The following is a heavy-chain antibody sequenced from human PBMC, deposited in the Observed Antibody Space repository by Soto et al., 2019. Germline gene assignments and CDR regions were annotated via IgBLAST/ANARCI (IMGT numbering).Heavy chain of an antibody. Sequence: EVQLVESGGGLVQPGGSLRLSCAASGFTFSSYSMNWVRQAPGKGLEWVSYISSSSSTIYYADSVKGRFTISRDNAKNSRYLQMNSLRDEDTAVYYCARSSGWYGNWFDPWGQGTLVTVSS. CDR3: ARSSGWYGNWFDP. CDR1: GFTFSSYS. J-gene: IGHJ5*02. D-gene: IGHD6-19*01. CDR2: ISSSSSTI. V-gene: IGHV3-48*02.